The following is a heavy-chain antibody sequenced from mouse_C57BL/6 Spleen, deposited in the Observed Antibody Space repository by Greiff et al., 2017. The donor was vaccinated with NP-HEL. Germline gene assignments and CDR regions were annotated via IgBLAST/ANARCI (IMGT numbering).Heavy chain of an antibody. CDR3: AIDSNYRYFDY. D-gene: IGHD2-5*01. CDR1: GYTFTSYW. CDR2: IHPADSYT. V-gene: IGHV1-74*01. Sequence: QVQLQQPGAELVKPGASVKVSCKASGYTFTSYWMHWVKQRPGQGLEWIGRIHPADSYTNYNQKFKGKATLTVDKSSSTAYMQLSSLTSEDSAVYYCAIDSNYRYFDYWGQGTTLTVSS. J-gene: IGHJ2*01.